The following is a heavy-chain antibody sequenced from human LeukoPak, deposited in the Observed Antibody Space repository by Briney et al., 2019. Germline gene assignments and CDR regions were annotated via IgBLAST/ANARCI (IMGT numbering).Heavy chain of an antibody. CDR1: GGSISSYY. CDR2: IYYSGST. V-gene: IGHV4-59*01. Sequence: SETLSLTCTVSGGSISSYYWSWIRQPPGKGLEWIGYIYYSGSTNYNPSLKSRVTISVDTSKNQFSLKLSSVTAADTAVYYCARIYPIDYYDSSGTWGGYFDYWGQGTLVTVSS. CDR3: ARIYPIDYYDSSGTWGGYFDY. J-gene: IGHJ4*02. D-gene: IGHD3-22*01.